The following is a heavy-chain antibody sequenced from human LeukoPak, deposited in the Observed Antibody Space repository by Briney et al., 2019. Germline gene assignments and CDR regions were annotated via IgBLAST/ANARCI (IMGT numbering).Heavy chain of an antibody. J-gene: IGHJ5*02. V-gene: IGHV3-23*01. Sequence: GGSLRLSCAASGFTFSSYAMSWVRQAPGKGLEWVSAISGSGGSTYYADSVKGRFTISRDNSKNTLYLQMNSLRAEDTAVYYCAKGTGDVLLWFGELLSSRDNWFDPWGQGTLVTVSS. CDR3: AKGTGDVLLWFGELLSSRDNWFDP. CDR2: ISGSGGST. CDR1: GFTFSSYA. D-gene: IGHD3-10*01.